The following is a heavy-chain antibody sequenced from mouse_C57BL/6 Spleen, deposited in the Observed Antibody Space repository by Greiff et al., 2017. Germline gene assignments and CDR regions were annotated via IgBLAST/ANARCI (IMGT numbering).Heavy chain of an antibody. CDR1: GYTFTSYW. D-gene: IGHD3-2*02. CDR2: IYPGSGST. J-gene: IGHJ3*01. CDR3: ARLGTAQAVWFAY. Sequence: QVQLQQPGAELVKPGASVKMSCKASGYTFTSYWITWVKQRPGQGLEWIGDIYPGSGSTNYNEKFKSKATLTVDTSSSTAYMQLSSLTSEDSAVYYCARLGTAQAVWFAYWGQGTLVTVSA. V-gene: IGHV1-55*01.